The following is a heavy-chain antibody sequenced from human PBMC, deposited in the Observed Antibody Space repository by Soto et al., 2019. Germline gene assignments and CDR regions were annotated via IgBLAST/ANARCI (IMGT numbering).Heavy chain of an antibody. J-gene: IGHJ6*02. Sequence: ASVKVSCKASGYTFTGYYMHWVRQAPGQGLEWMGWINPNSGGTNYAQKFQGWVTMTRDTSISTAYMELSRLRSDDTAVYYCARDLARDYPKTSIYYYYGMDVWGQGTTVTVSS. CDR1: GYTFTGYY. D-gene: IGHD4-17*01. CDR3: ARDLARDYPKTSIYYYYGMDV. V-gene: IGHV1-2*04. CDR2: INPNSGGT.